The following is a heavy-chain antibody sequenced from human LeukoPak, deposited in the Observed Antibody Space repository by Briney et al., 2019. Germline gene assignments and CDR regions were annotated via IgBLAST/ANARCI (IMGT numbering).Heavy chain of an antibody. CDR2: IYYSGRS. CDR3: ARQAVAGPKNAFDI. V-gene: IGHV4-59*08. CDR1: GGSISSYY. D-gene: IGHD6-19*01. J-gene: IGHJ3*02. Sequence: SETLSLTCTVSGGSISSYYWSWIRQPPGKGLEWIGYIYYSGRSNYNPSLKRRVTISVEKSKNQFSLKLSSVTAADTAVYYCARQAVAGPKNAFDIWGQGTMVTVSS.